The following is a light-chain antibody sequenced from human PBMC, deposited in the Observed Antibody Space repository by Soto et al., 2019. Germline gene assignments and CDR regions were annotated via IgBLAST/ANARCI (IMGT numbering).Light chain of an antibody. J-gene: IGLJ2*01. CDR3: SSYTSSNTLI. CDR1: SSDVGGYNY. V-gene: IGLV2-14*01. CDR2: EVT. Sequence: QSVLTQPASGSGSPGQSITISCTGTSSDVGGYNYVSWFQQSPGKAPKVMIYEVTNRPSGVSNRFSGSKSGNTASLTISGVQAEDEADYYCSSYTSSNTLIFGGGTKLTVL.